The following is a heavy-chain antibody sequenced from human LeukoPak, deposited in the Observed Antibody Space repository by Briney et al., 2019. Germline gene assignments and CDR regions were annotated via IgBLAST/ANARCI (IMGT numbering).Heavy chain of an antibody. CDR1: GFTFSSYS. J-gene: IGHJ4*02. V-gene: IGHV3-21*01. D-gene: IGHD1-26*01. Sequence: GGSLRLSCAASGFTFSSYSMNRVRQAPGKGLEWVSSISSSSSYIYYADSVKGRFTISRDNAKNSLYLQMNSLRAEDTAVYYCARGGPSSGYCLFYWGQGTLVTVSS. CDR3: ARGGPSSGYCLFY. CDR2: ISSSSSYI.